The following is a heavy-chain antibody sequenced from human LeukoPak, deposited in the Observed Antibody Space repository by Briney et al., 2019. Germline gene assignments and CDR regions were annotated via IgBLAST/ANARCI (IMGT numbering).Heavy chain of an antibody. J-gene: IGHJ5*02. CDR2: ISGSGGST. CDR1: GFTFSSYA. Sequence: GGSLRLSCAASGFTFSSYAMSWVRQAPGKGLEWVSAISGSGGSTYYADSVKGRFTISRDNSKNTLYLQMNSLRAEDTAVYYFAKGSDSSSWYWFDPWGQGTLVTVSS. V-gene: IGHV3-23*01. D-gene: IGHD6-13*01. CDR3: AKGSDSSSWYWFDP.